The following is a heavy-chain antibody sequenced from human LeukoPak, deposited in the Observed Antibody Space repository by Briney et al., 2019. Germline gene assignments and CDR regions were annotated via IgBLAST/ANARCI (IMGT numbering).Heavy chain of an antibody. D-gene: IGHD2-2*01. CDR2: IIPVLGTT. CDR3: ARGIFCRSTSCRFFFDS. V-gene: IGHV1-69*05. J-gene: IGHJ4*02. Sequence: ASVKVSCKSSGGTFNNAGVSWVRHAPGQGLEWVGGIIPVLGTTKYAQIFQGRVTITTDESTRIAYMEMSSLRSQDTAVYFCARGIFCRSTSCRFFFDSWGQGTLVTVSS. CDR1: GGTFNNAG.